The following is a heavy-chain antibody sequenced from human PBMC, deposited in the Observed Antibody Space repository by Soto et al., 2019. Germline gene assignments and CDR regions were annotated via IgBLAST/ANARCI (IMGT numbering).Heavy chain of an antibody. Sequence: GGSLRLSCAASGFTFDDYTMHWVRQAPGKGLEWVSLISWDGGSTYYADSVKGRFTISRDNSKNSLYLQMNSLRTEDTALYYCAKDVRVGGYSHFDYWGQGTLVTVSS. CDR2: ISWDGGST. D-gene: IGHD5-18*01. CDR3: AKDVRVGGYSHFDY. CDR1: GFTFDDYT. J-gene: IGHJ4*02. V-gene: IGHV3-43*01.